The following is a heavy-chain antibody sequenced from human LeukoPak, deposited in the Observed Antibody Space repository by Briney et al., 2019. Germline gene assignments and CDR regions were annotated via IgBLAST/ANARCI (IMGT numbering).Heavy chain of an antibody. CDR2: IYPGDSDT. D-gene: IGHD3-10*01. V-gene: IGHV5-51*01. Sequence: GESLKISYKGSGYSFTSYWIGWVRQMPGKGLEWMGIIYPGDSDTRYSPSFQGQVTISADKSISTAYLQWSSLKASDTAMYYCARRGYYYGSGSYTYYFDYWGQGTLVTVSS. CDR3: ARRGYYYGSGSYTYYFDY. J-gene: IGHJ4*02. CDR1: GYSFTSYW.